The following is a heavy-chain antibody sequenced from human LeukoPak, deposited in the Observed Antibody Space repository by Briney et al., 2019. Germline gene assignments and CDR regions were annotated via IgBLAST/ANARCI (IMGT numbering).Heavy chain of an antibody. J-gene: IGHJ4*02. V-gene: IGHV4-59*01. CDR3: ATVRGSANGDY. CDR1: GASISSFY. D-gene: IGHD2-8*01. CDR2: LYYSGSN. Sequence: PSETLSLTCTVSGASISSFYWSWIRQPPGKGLEWIGYLYYSGSNNYNPSLKSRVTISVDMSKNQFSLKLSSVTAADTAVYYCATVRGSANGDYWGQGTLVTVSS.